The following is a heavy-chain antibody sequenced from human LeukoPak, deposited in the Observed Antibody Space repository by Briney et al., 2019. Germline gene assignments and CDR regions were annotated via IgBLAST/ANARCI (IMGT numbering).Heavy chain of an antibody. D-gene: IGHD5-18*01. V-gene: IGHV3-30*04. CDR3: ARDREYSYGYDY. Sequence: GGSLSLSCPACRFTSSTYAMHWVGQAPAKGLEWVALISYDGSIKYYVDSLKGRFTISRDNTKNPLYLQMNSLRAEDTAVYYCARDREYSYGYDYWGQGTLVTVSS. J-gene: IGHJ4*02. CDR2: ISYDGSIK. CDR1: RFTSSTYA.